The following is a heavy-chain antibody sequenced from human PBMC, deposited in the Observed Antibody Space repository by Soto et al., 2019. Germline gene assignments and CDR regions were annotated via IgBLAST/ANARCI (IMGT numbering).Heavy chain of an antibody. V-gene: IGHV3-9*01. Sequence: EVQLVESGGDLVQPGRSLRLSCAASGFTFDDYAMHWVRQVPGKGLQWVSGLSWNGVTIGYAASVKGRFTISRDNAKKSLYLQMNGLRPDDTALYXXAAXXXXXXXXYSGFHYGMDVWGLGTTVAVXS. J-gene: IGHJ6*02. CDR3: AAXXXXXXXXYSGFHYGMDV. CDR2: LSWNGVTI. CDR1: GFTFDDYA. D-gene: IGHD3-10*01.